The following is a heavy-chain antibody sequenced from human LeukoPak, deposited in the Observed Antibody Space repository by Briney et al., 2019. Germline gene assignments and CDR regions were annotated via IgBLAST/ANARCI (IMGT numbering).Heavy chain of an antibody. D-gene: IGHD2/OR15-2a*01. CDR3: AKYFHAFDI. CDR1: GGSISSNY. CDR2: TYYSGTT. V-gene: IGHV4-59*01. J-gene: IGHJ3*02. Sequence: PSETLSLTCTVSGGSISSNYWSWIRQPPGKGLEWIGNTYYSGTTNYNPSLKSRVTISVDTSKNQFSLKLSSVTAADTAMYYCAKYFHAFDIWGQGTMVTVFS.